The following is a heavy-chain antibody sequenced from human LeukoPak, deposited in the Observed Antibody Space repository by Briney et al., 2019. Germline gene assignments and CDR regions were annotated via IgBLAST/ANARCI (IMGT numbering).Heavy chain of an antibody. J-gene: IGHJ4*02. Sequence: GESLRLSCAASGLTFNSNVMSWVRQAPGKGLEWVSTISGSGGRTYYADSVQGRFTISGDNSKNTLYLQMNNLRAEDTAVYYCAKPLYQLDYWGQGTLVTVSS. D-gene: IGHD2-2*01. CDR3: AKPLYQLDY. CDR2: ISGSGGRT. CDR1: GLTFNSNV. V-gene: IGHV3-23*01.